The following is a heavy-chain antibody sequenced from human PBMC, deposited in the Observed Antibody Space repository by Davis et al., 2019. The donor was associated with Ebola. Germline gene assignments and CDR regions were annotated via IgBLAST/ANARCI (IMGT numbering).Heavy chain of an antibody. J-gene: IGHJ6*02. D-gene: IGHD2-15*01. CDR1: GFTFSSYA. V-gene: IGHV3-7*01. CDR3: ASWVAYGMDV. CDR2: IKQDGSEK. Sequence: GGSLRLSCAASGFTFSSYAMHWVRQAPGKGLEWVANIKQDGSEKYYVDSVKGRFTISRDNAKNSLYLQMNSLRAEDAAVYYCASWVAYGMDVWGQGTTVTVSS.